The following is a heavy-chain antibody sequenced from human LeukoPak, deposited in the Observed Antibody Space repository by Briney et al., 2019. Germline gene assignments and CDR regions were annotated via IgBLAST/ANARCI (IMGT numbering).Heavy chain of an antibody. Sequence: PGGSLRLSCAASGFTFSSYSMNWVRQAPGKGLEWVSYISSSSSTIYYADSVKGRFTISRDNAKNSLYLQMNSLRAEGTAVYYCARDRGSGWTRTDFDYWGQGTLVTVSS. CDR1: GFTFSSYS. CDR2: ISSSSSTI. V-gene: IGHV3-48*01. D-gene: IGHD6-19*01. J-gene: IGHJ4*02. CDR3: ARDRGSGWTRTDFDY.